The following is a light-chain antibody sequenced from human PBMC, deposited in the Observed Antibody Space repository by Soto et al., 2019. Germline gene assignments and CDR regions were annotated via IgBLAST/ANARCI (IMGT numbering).Light chain of an antibody. J-gene: IGLJ3*02. CDR3: GTWDSSLSAGGV. CDR2: DNN. V-gene: IGLV1-51*01. Sequence: QSVLTQPPSVSAAPGQKVTISCSGSSSNIGNNYVSWYQQLPGTAPKLLIYDNNKRPSGIPDRFSGSKSGTSATLGITGLQTGDEADYYFGTWDSSLSAGGVFGGGTQLTVL. CDR1: SSNIGNNY.